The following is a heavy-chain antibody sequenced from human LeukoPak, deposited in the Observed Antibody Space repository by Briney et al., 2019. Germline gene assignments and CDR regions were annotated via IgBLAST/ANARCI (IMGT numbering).Heavy chain of an antibody. Sequence: GGSLRLSCAASGFTFSSYWIHWVRQAPGKGLVWVSRINSDGSSTSYADSVKGRFTISRDNAKNTLYLQMNSLRSEDTAVYYCVADFSGVPLYCSSTSCSTPTFDYWGQGTLVTVSS. D-gene: IGHD2-2*02. V-gene: IGHV3-74*01. J-gene: IGHJ4*02. CDR1: GFTFSSYW. CDR3: VADFSGVPLYCSSTSCSTPTFDY. CDR2: INSDGSST.